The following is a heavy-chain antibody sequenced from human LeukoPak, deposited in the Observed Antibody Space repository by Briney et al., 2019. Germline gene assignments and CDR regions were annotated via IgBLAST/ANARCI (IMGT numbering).Heavy chain of an antibody. CDR2: ISAYNGNT. Sequence: EASVTVSFTASGYTFTIYGISWVRQAPGQGLEWMGWISAYNGNTNYAQKLQGRVTMTTDTSTSTAYMELRSLRSDDAAVYYCARDSTTMVRGVIAAWFDPWGQGTLVTVSS. CDR1: GYTFTIYG. J-gene: IGHJ5*02. CDR3: ARDSTTMVRGVIAAWFDP. V-gene: IGHV1-18*04. D-gene: IGHD3-10*01.